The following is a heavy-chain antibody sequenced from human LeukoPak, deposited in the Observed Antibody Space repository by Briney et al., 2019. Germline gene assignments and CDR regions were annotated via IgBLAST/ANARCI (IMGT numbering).Heavy chain of an antibody. Sequence: GGSLRLSCAASGFTFSNHDMHWVRQATGKGLEWVSGIGTAGDTYYPGSVKGRFTISRENAKNSLYLQMNSLRAGDTAVYYCARGRSPSYDFWSGYLGGFDYWGQGTLVTVSS. CDR2: IGTAGDT. J-gene: IGHJ4*02. CDR3: ARGRSPSYDFWSGYLGGFDY. CDR1: GFTFSNHD. V-gene: IGHV3-13*01. D-gene: IGHD3-3*01.